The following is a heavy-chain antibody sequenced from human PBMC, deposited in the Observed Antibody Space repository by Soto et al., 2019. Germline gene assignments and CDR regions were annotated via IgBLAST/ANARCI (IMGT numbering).Heavy chain of an antibody. V-gene: IGHV4-59*08. CDR2: IYYSGST. J-gene: IGHJ4*02. Sequence: ASETLSLTCTVSGGSISSYYWSWIRQPPGKGLEWIGYIYYSGSTNYNPSLKSRVTISVDTSKNQFSLKLSSVTAADTAVYYCARSSNYRVHFDYWGQGTLVTVSS. CDR3: ARSSNYRVHFDY. CDR1: GGSISSYY. D-gene: IGHD3-10*01.